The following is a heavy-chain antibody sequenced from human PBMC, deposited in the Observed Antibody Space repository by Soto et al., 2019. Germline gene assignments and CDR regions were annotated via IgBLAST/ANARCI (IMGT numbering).Heavy chain of an antibody. Sequence: GGSLRLSCAASGFTFSSYAMSWVRQAPGKGLEWVSAISGSGGSTYYADSVKGRFTISRDNSKNTLYLQMNSLRAEDTAVYYCAKDPASITMVRGVISSFDPSGQGTLVTV. CDR3: AKDPASITMVRGVISSFDP. CDR2: ISGSGGST. D-gene: IGHD3-10*01. CDR1: GFTFSSYA. V-gene: IGHV3-23*01. J-gene: IGHJ5*02.